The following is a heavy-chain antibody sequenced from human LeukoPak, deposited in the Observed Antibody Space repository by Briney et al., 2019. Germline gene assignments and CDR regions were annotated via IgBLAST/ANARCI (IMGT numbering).Heavy chain of an antibody. CDR3: ARNKPTGYGMDV. J-gene: IGHJ6*02. Sequence: SETLSLTCTVSGGSISSYYWSWIRQPPGKGLEWIGYIYYSGSTYYNPSLKSRVTISVDTSKNQFSLKLSSVTAADTAVYHCARNKPTGYGMDVWGQGTTVTVSS. D-gene: IGHD1-14*01. V-gene: IGHV4-59*12. CDR2: IYYSGST. CDR1: GGSISSYY.